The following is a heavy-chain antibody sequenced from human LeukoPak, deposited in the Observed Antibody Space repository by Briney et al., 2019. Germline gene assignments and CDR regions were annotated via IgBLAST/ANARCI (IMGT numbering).Heavy chain of an antibody. Sequence: GGSLRLSCAASGFTFSDYYMSWIRQAPGKGLEWVSYISSSGSTIYYADSVKGRFTISGDNAKNSLYLQMNSLRAEDTAVYYYATDYYYYYMDVLGKGTTVTVYS. CDR2: ISSSGSTI. CDR3: ATDYYYYYMDV. CDR1: GFTFSDYY. V-gene: IGHV3-11*01. J-gene: IGHJ6*03.